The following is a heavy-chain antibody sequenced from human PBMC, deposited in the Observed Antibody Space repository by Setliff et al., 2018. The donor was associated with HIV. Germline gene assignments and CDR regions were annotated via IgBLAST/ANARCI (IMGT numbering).Heavy chain of an antibody. V-gene: IGHV1-46*01. CDR1: GYTFTSYY. CDR3: ATDLAVLLRGVGFY. D-gene: IGHD1-26*01. J-gene: IGHJ4*02. Sequence: ASVKVSCKASGYTFTSYYMHWVRQAPGQGLEWMGIINPSGDNTNYALKFQGRVTMPRDTSTSTAYMELRSLRFDDTAGYFCATDLAVLLRGVGFYWGQGTLVTVSS. CDR2: INPSGDNT.